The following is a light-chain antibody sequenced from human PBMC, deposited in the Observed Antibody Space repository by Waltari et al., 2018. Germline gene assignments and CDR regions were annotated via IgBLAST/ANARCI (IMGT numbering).Light chain of an antibody. V-gene: IGKV3-11*01. Sequence: EIVLTQSPATLSLSPVETATLSCRASQSVSTYLAWYQHKPGQAPRLLIYDAFNRATGIPARFSGSGSGTDFTLTISGLEPEDFAVYFCQQRSHLVTFGGGTKVEIK. CDR1: QSVSTY. CDR3: QQRSHLVT. CDR2: DAF. J-gene: IGKJ4*01.